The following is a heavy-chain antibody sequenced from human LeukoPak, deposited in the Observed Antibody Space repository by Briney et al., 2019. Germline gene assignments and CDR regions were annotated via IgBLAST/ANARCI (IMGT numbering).Heavy chain of an antibody. V-gene: IGHV3-49*04. Sequence: GGSLRLSCTASGFTFGDYAMSWVRQAPGKGLEWVGFIRSKAYGGTTEYAASVKGRFTISRDDSKSIAYLQMNSLKTEDTAVYYCTRADYDFWSGYYAFDYWGQGTLVTVSS. CDR3: TRADYDFWSGYYAFDY. D-gene: IGHD3-3*01. J-gene: IGHJ4*02. CDR1: GFTFGDYA. CDR2: IRSKAYGGTT.